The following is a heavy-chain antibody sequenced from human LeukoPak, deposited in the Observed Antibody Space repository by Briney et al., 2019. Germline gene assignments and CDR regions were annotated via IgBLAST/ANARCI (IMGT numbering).Heavy chain of an antibody. D-gene: IGHD5-24*01. V-gene: IGHV4-59*11. Sequence: SETLSLTCTVSGGSISSHYLSWIRQPPGKGLEWIGYIYYSGSTDYNPSLKSRVTISVDTSKNQFSLKLSSVTAADTAVYYCASRDGYNGSFDYRGQGTLVTVSS. J-gene: IGHJ4*02. CDR1: GGSISSHY. CDR2: IYYSGST. CDR3: ASRDGYNGSFDY.